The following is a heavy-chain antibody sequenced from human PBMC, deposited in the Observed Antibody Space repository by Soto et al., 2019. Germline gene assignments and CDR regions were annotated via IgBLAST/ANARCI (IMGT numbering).Heavy chain of an antibody. J-gene: IGHJ5*02. CDR1: GYSFTNYW. CDR3: ARHGFYGDYSSNYFDP. D-gene: IGHD4-17*01. V-gene: IGHV5-51*01. Sequence: GGSLKISCSGSGYSFTNYWIAWGRQMPWKGLEYMGIIYPSDSTTRYSPSFQGQVTISADKSISTAYLQWNSLKASDTAMYYCARHGFYGDYSSNYFDPWGQGTLVTVSS. CDR2: IYPSDSTT.